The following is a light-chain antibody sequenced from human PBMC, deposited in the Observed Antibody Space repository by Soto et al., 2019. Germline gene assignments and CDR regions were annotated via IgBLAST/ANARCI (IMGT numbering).Light chain of an antibody. J-gene: IGKJ4*01. CDR1: ESISNN. Sequence: IVMTQSPATLSVSPGERATLSCRAGESISNNLAWYQQKPGQAPRLLIYGAATRAAGIPARFSGRGSGTEFTLTINSLQSEDFAVYYCPPYNNWPLTFGGGTKV. V-gene: IGKV3-15*01. CDR3: PPYNNWPLT. CDR2: GAA.